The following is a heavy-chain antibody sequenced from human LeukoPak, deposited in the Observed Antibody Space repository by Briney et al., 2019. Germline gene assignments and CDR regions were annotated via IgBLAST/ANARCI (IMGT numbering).Heavy chain of an antibody. D-gene: IGHD6-19*01. J-gene: IGHJ4*02. Sequence: SVKVSCKASGGTFSSYALSWVRQAPGQGLEWMGGIIPIFGTANYAQKFQGRVTITADESTSTAYMELSSLRSEDTAVYYCAREAGTRPAFLDYWGQGTLVTVSS. V-gene: IGHV1-69*13. CDR3: AREAGTRPAFLDY. CDR2: IIPIFGTA. CDR1: GGTFSSYA.